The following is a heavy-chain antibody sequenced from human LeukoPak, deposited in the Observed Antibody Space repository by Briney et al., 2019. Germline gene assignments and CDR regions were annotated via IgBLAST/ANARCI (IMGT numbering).Heavy chain of an antibody. V-gene: IGHV4-34*01. J-gene: IGHJ4*02. D-gene: IGHD3-22*01. CDR2: INHSGST. Sequence: SETLSLTCAVYGGSFSGYYWSWIRQPPGKGLEWIGGINHSGSTNENPSLKRRVTISVDTSKKQFSLRLRFATAADTAVYYCARIRPMTMIVTDEQYFDHWGQGTRVAVSS. CDR1: GGSFSGYY. CDR3: ARIRPMTMIVTDEQYFDH.